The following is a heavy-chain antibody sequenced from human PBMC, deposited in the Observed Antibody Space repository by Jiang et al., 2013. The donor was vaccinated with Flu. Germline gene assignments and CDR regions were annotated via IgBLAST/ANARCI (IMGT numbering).Heavy chain of an antibody. CDR2: INAGNGNT. D-gene: IGHD5-18*01. V-gene: IGHV1-3*01. CDR3: ARPGYSYGYEEDAFDI. J-gene: IGHJ3*02. Sequence: KPGASVKVSCKASGYTFTSYAMHWVRQAPGQRLEWMGWINAGNGNTKYSQKFQGRVTITRDTSASTAYMELSSLRSEDTAVYYCARPGYSYGYEEDAFDIWGQGTMVTVSS. CDR1: GYTFTSYA.